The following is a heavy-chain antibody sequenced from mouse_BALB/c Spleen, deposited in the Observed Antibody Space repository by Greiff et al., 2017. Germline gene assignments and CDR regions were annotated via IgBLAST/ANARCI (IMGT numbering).Heavy chain of an antibody. J-gene: IGHJ1*01. CDR3: AYGYDDWYFDV. CDR1: GYTFTSYW. V-gene: IGHV1-7*01. D-gene: IGHD2-2*01. Sequence: VQLQQSGAELAKPGASVKMSCKASGYTFTSYWMHWVKQRPGQGLEWIGYINPSTGYTEYNQKFKDKATLTADKSSSTAYMQLSSLTSEDSAVYYCAYGYDDWYFDVWGAGTTVTVSS. CDR2: INPSTGYT.